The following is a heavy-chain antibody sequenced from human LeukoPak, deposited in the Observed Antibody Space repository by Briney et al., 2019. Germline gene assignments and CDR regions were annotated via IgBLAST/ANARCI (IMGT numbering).Heavy chain of an antibody. D-gene: IGHD5-18*01. CDR3: ARGRSYGFDFDS. CDR1: GVSINTCCYY. CDR2: KYYSEST. Sequence: PSETLSLTCDVSGVSINTCCYYWTWLRQPPGKGLEWIGYKYYSESTRYNSSLRSRLTISLDSSKNQFSLRLTSVTAADTAVYYCARGRSYGFDFDSWGPGTLVIVSS. J-gene: IGHJ4*02. V-gene: IGHV4-61*01.